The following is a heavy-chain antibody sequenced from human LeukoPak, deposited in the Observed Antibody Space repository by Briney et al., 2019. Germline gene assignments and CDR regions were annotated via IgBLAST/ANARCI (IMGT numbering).Heavy chain of an antibody. V-gene: IGHV4-39*01. CDR3: ARLIRSVVTPDY. J-gene: IGHJ4*02. Sequence: SETLSLTCTVSGGSISSSSYYWGWIRQPPGKGLEWIGSIYYSGSTYYNPSPKSRVTISVDTSKNQFSLKLSSVTAADTAVYYCARLIRSVVTPDYWGQGTLVTVSS. CDR1: GGSISSSSYY. CDR2: IYYSGST. D-gene: IGHD4-23*01.